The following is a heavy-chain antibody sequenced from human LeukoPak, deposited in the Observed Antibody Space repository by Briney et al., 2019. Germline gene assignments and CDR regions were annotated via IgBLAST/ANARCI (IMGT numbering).Heavy chain of an antibody. CDR2: ISWNSGSI. CDR3: AKDIVIQPTLCMDV. J-gene: IGHJ6*02. Sequence: GGSLRLSCAASGFTFDDYAMHWVRQAPGKGLEWVSGISWNSGSIGYADSVKGRFTISRDNAKNSLYLQMNSLRAEDTALYYCAKDIVIQPTLCMDVWGQGTTVTVSS. CDR1: GFTFDDYA. D-gene: IGHD5-18*01. V-gene: IGHV3-9*01.